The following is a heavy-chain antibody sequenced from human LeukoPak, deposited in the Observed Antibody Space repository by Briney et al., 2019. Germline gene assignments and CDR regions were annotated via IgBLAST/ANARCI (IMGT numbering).Heavy chain of an antibody. Sequence: SETLSLTCAVYGGSFSGYYWSWIRQPPGKGLEWIGEINHSGSTNYNPSLKSRVTISVDTSKNQFSLKLSSVTAADTAVYLCASLDSSGYFYFRYWGQGTQVTVSS. V-gene: IGHV4-34*01. CDR3: ASLDSSGYFYFRY. J-gene: IGHJ4*02. CDR1: GGSFSGYY. CDR2: INHSGST. D-gene: IGHD3-22*01.